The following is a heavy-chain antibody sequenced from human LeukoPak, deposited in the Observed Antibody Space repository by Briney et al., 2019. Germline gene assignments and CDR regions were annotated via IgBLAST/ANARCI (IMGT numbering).Heavy chain of an antibody. V-gene: IGHV4-4*07. D-gene: IGHD1-26*01. CDR2: IYTSGST. CDR1: GGSISSYY. J-gene: IGHJ5*02. Sequence: SETLSLTCTVSGGSISSYYWSWIRQPAGKGLEWIGRIYTSGSTNYNPSLKSRVTISVDTSKNKFSLKLSSVTAADTAVYYCARDRGLGAHNWFDPWGQGTLVTVSS. CDR3: ARDRGLGAHNWFDP.